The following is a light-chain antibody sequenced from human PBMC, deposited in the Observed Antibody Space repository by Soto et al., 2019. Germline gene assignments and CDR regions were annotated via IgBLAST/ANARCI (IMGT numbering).Light chain of an antibody. CDR2: EGS. CDR1: SSDVRTYNL. V-gene: IGLV2-23*01. Sequence: QSALTQPASVSGSPGQSITISCTGTSSDVRTYNLVSWYQHHPGKAPKLMIYEGSKWPSGVSNRFSGSKSGNTASLTISGLQAEDEADYYCCSYAGSSTYVFGTGTKLTVL. J-gene: IGLJ1*01. CDR3: CSYAGSSTYV.